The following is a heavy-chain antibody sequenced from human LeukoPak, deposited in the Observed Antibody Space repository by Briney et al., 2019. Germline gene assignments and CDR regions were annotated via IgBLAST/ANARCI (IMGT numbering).Heavy chain of an antibody. CDR3: TSEQQGGFDN. D-gene: IGHD6-13*01. CDR2: IKSTTEDGTP. J-gene: IGHJ4*02. V-gene: IGHV3-15*01. CDR1: GFAFSSYS. Sequence: GSLRLSCAASGFAFSSYSMTWVRQAPGKGLEWVGRIKSTTEDGTPDYASPVKGRFTISRDDSKHTLYLQMNGLKTEDTAVYYCTSEQQGGFDNWGQGTVDPVSS.